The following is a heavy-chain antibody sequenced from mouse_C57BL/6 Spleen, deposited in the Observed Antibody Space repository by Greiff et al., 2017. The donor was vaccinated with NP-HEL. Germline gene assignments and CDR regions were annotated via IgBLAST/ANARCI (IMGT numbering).Heavy chain of an antibody. Sequence: QVQLQQPGAELVMPGASVKLSCKASGYTFTSYWMHWVKQRPGQGLEWIGEIDPSDSYTNYNQKFKGKSTLTVDKSSSTAYMQLSSLTSEDSAVYYCASHYYGSSHWGQGTLVTVSA. CDR2: IDPSDSYT. CDR1: GYTFTSYW. J-gene: IGHJ3*01. D-gene: IGHD1-1*01. CDR3: ASHYYGSSH. V-gene: IGHV1-69*01.